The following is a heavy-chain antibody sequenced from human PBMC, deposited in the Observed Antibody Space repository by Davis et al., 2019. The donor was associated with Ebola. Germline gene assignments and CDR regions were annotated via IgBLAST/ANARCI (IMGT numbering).Heavy chain of an antibody. D-gene: IGHD3-10*01. CDR3: ARSLRYGSGRWSHYYYGMDV. CDR2: ISSSGSTI. CDR1: GFTFSDYY. J-gene: IGHJ6*02. Sequence: GESLKISCAASGFTFSDYYMSWIRQAPGKGLEWVSYISSSGSTIYYADSVKGRFTISRDNAKNSLYLQMNSLSAEDTAVYYCARSLRYGSGRWSHYYYGMDVWGQGTTVTVSS. V-gene: IGHV3-11*01.